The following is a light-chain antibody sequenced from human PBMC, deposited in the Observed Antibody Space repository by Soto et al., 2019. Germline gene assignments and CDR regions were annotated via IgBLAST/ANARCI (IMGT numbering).Light chain of an antibody. J-gene: IGKJ4*01. CDR2: TAS. Sequence: DIPMTQSPSSVSASVGDRVTITCRASQGISSLLAWYQQKPGKAPNLLIHTASSLQSGVPSRFSGSGSGTDFTLTISNLQPEDFATYYCQQANSFPLTFGGGTKVEIK. V-gene: IGKV1-12*01. CDR1: QGISSL. CDR3: QQANSFPLT.